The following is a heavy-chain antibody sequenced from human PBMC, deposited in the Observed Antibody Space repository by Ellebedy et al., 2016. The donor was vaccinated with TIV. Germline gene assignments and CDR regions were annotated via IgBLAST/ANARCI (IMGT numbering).Heavy chain of an antibody. J-gene: IGHJ4*02. CDR3: ARGITMIVVALAAFDY. CDR1: GYTFTGYY. Sequence: ASVKVSXKASGYTFTGYYMHWVRQAPGQGLEWMGWINPNSGGTNYAQKFQGRVTMTRDTSISTAYMELSRLRSDDTAVYYCARGITMIVVALAAFDYWGQGTLVTVSS. CDR2: INPNSGGT. V-gene: IGHV1-2*02. D-gene: IGHD3-22*01.